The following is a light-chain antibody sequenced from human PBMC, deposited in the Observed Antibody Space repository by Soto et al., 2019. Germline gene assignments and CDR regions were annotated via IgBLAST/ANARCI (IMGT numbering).Light chain of an antibody. V-gene: IGLV3-1*01. CDR2: QDS. J-gene: IGLJ1*01. CDR1: KLGDKY. Sequence: SYELTQPPSVSVSPGQTASITCSGDKLGDKYACWYQQKPGQSPVLVIYQDSKRPSGIPERFSGSNSGNTATLTISGTQAMDEADYYCQAWDSITAVFGTGTKLTFL. CDR3: QAWDSITAV.